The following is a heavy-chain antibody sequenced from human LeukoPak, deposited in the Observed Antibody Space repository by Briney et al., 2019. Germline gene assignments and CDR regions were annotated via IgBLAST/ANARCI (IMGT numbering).Heavy chain of an antibody. J-gene: IGHJ4*02. CDR3: ARDRGAPGVESATDIDY. CDR1: GYTFISYG. D-gene: IGHD2-21*01. CDR2: ITAYNGNT. Sequence: ASVKVSCKTSGYTFISYGISWVRQAPGQGLEWMGWITAYNGNTNYAQNFQGRVTLTTDTSTSTAYMELRSLRSDDTAVYYCARDRGAPGVESATDIDYWGQGTLVTVSS. V-gene: IGHV1-18*01.